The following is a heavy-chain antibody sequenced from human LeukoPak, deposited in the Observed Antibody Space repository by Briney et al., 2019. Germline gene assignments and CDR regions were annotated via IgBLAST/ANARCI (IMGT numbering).Heavy chain of an antibody. Sequence: ASVKVSCKASGGTFSSYATSWVRQAPGQGLEWMGRIIPIFGIANYAQKFQGRVTITADKSTSTAYMELSSLRSEDTAVYYCAREDYFGSGSYCHDFWGQGTLVTVSS. D-gene: IGHD3-10*01. J-gene: IGHJ4*02. CDR2: IIPIFGIA. CDR1: GGTFSSYA. V-gene: IGHV1-69*04. CDR3: AREDYFGSGSYCHDF.